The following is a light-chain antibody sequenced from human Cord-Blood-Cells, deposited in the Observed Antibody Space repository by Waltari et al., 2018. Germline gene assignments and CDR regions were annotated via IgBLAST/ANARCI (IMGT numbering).Light chain of an antibody. V-gene: IGLV2-11*01. CDR1: SSDVGGFKS. CDR2: DVS. CDR3: CSYAGSYTYV. J-gene: IGLJ1*01. Sequence: QSALTPPGSLSGTAGQSFTISSTGDSSDVGGFKSVYWYQQHPGKAPKLRIYDVSKRPSGVPDRFSGSKSGNTASLTISGLQAEDEAEYYCCSYAGSYTYVFGTGTKVTVL.